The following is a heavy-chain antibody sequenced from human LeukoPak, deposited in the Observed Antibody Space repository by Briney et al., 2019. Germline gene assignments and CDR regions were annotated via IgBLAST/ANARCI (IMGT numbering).Heavy chain of an antibody. CDR1: GFTFSSS. CDR2: ISSSSTYI. D-gene: IGHD3-16*01. CDR3: ARDQGGFDY. V-gene: IGHV3-21*01. Sequence: GGSLRLSCAASGFTFSSSMNWVRQAPGKGLEWVASISSSSTYILYADSVKGRFTISRDNANNSLYLQMNSLRAEDTAVYYCARDQGGFDYWGQGTLVTVSS. J-gene: IGHJ4*02.